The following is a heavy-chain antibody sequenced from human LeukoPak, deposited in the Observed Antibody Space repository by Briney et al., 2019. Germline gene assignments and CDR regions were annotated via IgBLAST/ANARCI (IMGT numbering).Heavy chain of an antibody. V-gene: IGHV4-59*01. CDR1: GGSINSYY. Sequence: SETLSLTCTVSGGSINSYYWSWIRQPPGKGLEWIGYDYYNGNINYNPSFKSRVTISVDTSKNQFSLKLSSVTAADTAVYYCARDGGSSWSHQYGLDVWGQGTTVTVSS. CDR3: ARDGGSSWSHQYGLDV. CDR2: DYYNGNI. D-gene: IGHD6-13*01. J-gene: IGHJ6*02.